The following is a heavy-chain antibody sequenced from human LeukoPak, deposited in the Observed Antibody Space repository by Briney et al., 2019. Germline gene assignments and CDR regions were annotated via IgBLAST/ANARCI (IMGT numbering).Heavy chain of an antibody. D-gene: IGHD6-19*01. CDR2: TYYRSKWYN. CDR1: GDSVSSKNGA. J-gene: IGHJ4*02. CDR3: ARDVGTSGWYTFAY. V-gene: IGHV6-1*01. Sequence: SQTLSVTCAISGDSVSSKNGAWNWIRQSPSRGLDCLGRTYYRSKWYNDYAVSVQGRITINPDTSKNQFSLQLNSVRPEDTAVYYCARDVGTSGWYTFAYWGQGTLVTVSS.